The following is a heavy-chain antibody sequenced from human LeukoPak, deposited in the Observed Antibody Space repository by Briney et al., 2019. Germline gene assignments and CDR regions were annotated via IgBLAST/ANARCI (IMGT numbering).Heavy chain of an antibody. D-gene: IGHD3-10*01. CDR2: INHSGST. Sequence: KASETLSLTCAVYSGSFSGYYWSWIRQPPGKGLEWIGEINHSGSTNYNPSLKSRVTISVDTSKNQFSLKLSSVTAADTAVYYCARRKSYGSGPKVWFDPWGQGTLVTVSS. CDR1: SGSFSGYY. J-gene: IGHJ5*02. CDR3: ARRKSYGSGPKVWFDP. V-gene: IGHV4-34*01.